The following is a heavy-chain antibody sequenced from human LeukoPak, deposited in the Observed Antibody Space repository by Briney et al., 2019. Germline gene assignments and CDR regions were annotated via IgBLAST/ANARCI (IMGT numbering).Heavy chain of an antibody. Sequence: GGSLRLSCAASKFTFSDYYMTWGRQAPGKGPEWVSYMNQLVTEIKYLDSVKGRFTISRDNAKNSLYLWMTSLTADDTAVYYCARGTYYYEFWGQGTLVTVSS. CDR2: MNQLVTEI. CDR1: KFTFSDYY. D-gene: IGHD3/OR15-3a*01. V-gene: IGHV3-7*04. J-gene: IGHJ4*02. CDR3: ARGTYYYEF.